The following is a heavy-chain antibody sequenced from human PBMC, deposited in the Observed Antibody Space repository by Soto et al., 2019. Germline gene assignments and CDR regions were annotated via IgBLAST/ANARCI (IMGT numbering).Heavy chain of an antibody. Sequence: SETVSLTCAVSGGAVSSGGYYWSWIRQHPGKGLEWIGYIHYSGSTYYNPSLKSRVTISVDTSKNQFSLKLSSVTAADTAVYYCARGGLLWFGELLAQPYYFDYWGQGTLVTVSS. CDR1: GGAVSSGGYY. J-gene: IGHJ4*02. V-gene: IGHV4-31*11. D-gene: IGHD3-10*01. CDR3: ARGGLLWFGELLAQPYYFDY. CDR2: IHYSGST.